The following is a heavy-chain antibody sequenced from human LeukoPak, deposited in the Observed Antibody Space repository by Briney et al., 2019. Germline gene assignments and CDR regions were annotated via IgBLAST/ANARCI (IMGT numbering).Heavy chain of an antibody. D-gene: IGHD2-21*01. CDR1: GGSFSSST. CDR3: ATGVRAIPIYY. Sequence: SVKVSCKASGGSFSSSTLSWVRQAPGQGPEWMGGILPILGSATYAQKFQGRVTITTDESTNTAYMELRSLRSGDTAVFYCATGVRAIPIYYWGQGTLVTVSS. CDR2: ILPILGSA. J-gene: IGHJ4*02. V-gene: IGHV1-69*16.